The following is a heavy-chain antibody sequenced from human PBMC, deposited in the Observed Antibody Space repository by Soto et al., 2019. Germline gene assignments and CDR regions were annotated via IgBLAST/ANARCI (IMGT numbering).Heavy chain of an antibody. Sequence: QVQLVQSRGEVKKPGASVKVSCKTSGYSFTTYGISWVRQAPGQGLEWMVWISGYNGNTNYAQKLQGRVTMTTDTSTSTAYMELRSLRSDDTAVYYCAREGPAPYYYYGMDVWGQGSTVTVSS. CDR1: GYSFTTYG. CDR3: AREGPAPYYYYGMDV. CDR2: ISGYNGNT. V-gene: IGHV1-18*01. J-gene: IGHJ6*02.